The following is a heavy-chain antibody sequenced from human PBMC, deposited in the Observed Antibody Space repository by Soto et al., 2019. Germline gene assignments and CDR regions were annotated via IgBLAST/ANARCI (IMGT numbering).Heavy chain of an antibody. CDR3: AGAFSFDWYTSYLDY. CDR2: MSYSGST. Sequence: QVQLQESGPGLVKPSETLSLTCTVSGASISGYHWGWIRQPPGKGLEWIGYMSYSGSTNYSPSLKSRVTMSLATSRNHSPLKLTSVPPADTASYSWAGAFSFDWYTSYLDYGAQGPRATVPP. V-gene: IGHV4-59*08. D-gene: IGHD3-9*01. J-gene: IGHJ4*02. CDR1: GASISGYH.